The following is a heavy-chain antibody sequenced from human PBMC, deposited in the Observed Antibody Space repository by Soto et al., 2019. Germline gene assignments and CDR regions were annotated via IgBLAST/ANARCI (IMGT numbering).Heavy chain of an antibody. D-gene: IGHD3-10*01. Sequence: EVQLVESGGGLVQPGGSLRLSCVASGIPVSSNYMTWVRQAPGKGLEWVSVLHSGGDTYYANSVKGRFTISRHDSTNTVFLQMNSLTAEDTAVYYCASDGPYYSASRMDVWGQGTTVTVSS. J-gene: IGHJ6*02. V-gene: IGHV3-53*04. CDR3: ASDGPYYSASRMDV. CDR2: LHSGGDT. CDR1: GIPVSSNY.